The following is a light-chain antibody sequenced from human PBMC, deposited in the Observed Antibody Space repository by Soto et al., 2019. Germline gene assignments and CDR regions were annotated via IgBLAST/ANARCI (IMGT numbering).Light chain of an antibody. CDR1: SSDVGGYNY. Sequence: QSVLTQPASVSGSPGQSITISCTGISSDVGGYNYVSWYQHHPGKAPKLMIYDVTNRPSGVSNRFSGSKSGNTASLTISGLQAEDESDYFCSSYTSSSTLVFGTGTKVTVL. J-gene: IGLJ1*01. CDR3: SSYTSSSTLV. CDR2: DVT. V-gene: IGLV2-14*03.